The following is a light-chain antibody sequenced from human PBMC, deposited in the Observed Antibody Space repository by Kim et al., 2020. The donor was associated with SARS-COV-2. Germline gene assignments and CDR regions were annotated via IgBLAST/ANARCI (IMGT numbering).Light chain of an antibody. CDR2: AAS. Sequence: SASVGDRVTIPCRSSQSISSYLNWYQQKPGKAPKLLIYAASSLQSGVPSRFSGSGSGTDFTLTISSVQPEDFATYYCQQSYSTPRTFGQGTKLEI. CDR1: QSISSY. CDR3: QQSYSTPRT. V-gene: IGKV1-39*01. J-gene: IGKJ2*01.